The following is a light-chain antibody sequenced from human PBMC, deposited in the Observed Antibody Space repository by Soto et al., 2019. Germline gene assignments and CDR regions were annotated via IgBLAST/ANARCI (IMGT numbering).Light chain of an antibody. J-gene: IGLJ2*01. V-gene: IGLV3-1*01. CDR1: KLGDKY. CDR3: QAWDSSTAV. Sequence: SYELTQPPSVSVSPGQTASITCSGAKLGDKYACWYQQKPGQSPVLVIYQDSKRPSGIPERFSGSNSGNTATLTISGTQAMDEADYYCQAWDSSTAVFGGGTKRTVL. CDR2: QDS.